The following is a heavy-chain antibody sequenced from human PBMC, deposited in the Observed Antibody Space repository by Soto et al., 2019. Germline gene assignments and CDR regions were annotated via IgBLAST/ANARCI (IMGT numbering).Heavy chain of an antibody. CDR1: GFTFSSYA. J-gene: IGHJ3*02. CDR3: AKDRNGYCSSTSCYDAFDI. CDR2: ISGSGGST. Sequence: GGSLRLSCAASGFTFSSYAMSWVRQAPGKGLEWVSAISGSGGSTYYADSVKGRFTISRDNSKNTLYLQMNSLRAEDTAVYYCAKDRNGYCSSTSCYDAFDIWGRGTMVTVSS. D-gene: IGHD2-2*03. V-gene: IGHV3-23*01.